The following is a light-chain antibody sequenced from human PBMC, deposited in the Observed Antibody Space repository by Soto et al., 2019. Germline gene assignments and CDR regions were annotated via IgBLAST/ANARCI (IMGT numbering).Light chain of an antibody. CDR3: SSYTSSSLYV. V-gene: IGLV2-14*01. J-gene: IGLJ1*01. Sequence: QSVLTQPASVSGSPGQSITISCTGTSSDVGGYNYVSWYHQHPGKAPKLMIYDVSNRPSGVSNRFSGSKSGNTASLTISGLQAEDEADYYCSSYTSSSLYVFGTGTKLTVL. CDR1: SSDVGGYNY. CDR2: DVS.